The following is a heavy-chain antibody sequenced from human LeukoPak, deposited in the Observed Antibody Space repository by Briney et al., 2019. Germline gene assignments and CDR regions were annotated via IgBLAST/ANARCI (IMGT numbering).Heavy chain of an antibody. V-gene: IGHV4-61*02. J-gene: IGHJ3*02. CDR2: INTSGNT. D-gene: IGHD3-16*01. Sequence: PSQTLSLTCTASGGSISSGSYYWSWIRQPAGKGLEWIGRINTSGNTKYNPSLKSRVIMSVETSKNQLSLQLSSVTAADTAVYYCARTLLPAVMGAFDIWGQGTLVTVSS. CDR1: GGSISSGSYY. CDR3: ARTLLPAVMGAFDI.